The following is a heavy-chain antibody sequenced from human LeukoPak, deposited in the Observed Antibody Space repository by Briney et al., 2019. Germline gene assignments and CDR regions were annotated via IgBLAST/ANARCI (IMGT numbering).Heavy chain of an antibody. Sequence: SEALSLTCSVSGGSISSHYWSWIRQPAGKGLEWVGRIYFTGSTMYNPSLKSRLTMSVDTSKNQLSLNLGSVTAADTAVYYCARESYLIGWYFDLWGRGTLVTVSS. CDR1: GGSISSHY. CDR2: IYFTGST. J-gene: IGHJ2*01. D-gene: IGHD3-16*02. V-gene: IGHV4-4*07. CDR3: ARESYLIGWYFDL.